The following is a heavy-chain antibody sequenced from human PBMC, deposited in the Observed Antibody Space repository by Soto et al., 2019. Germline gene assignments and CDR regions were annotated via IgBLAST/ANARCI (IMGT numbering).Heavy chain of an antibody. D-gene: IGHD3-3*01. J-gene: IGHJ6*03. Sequence: NPGKGMEWIGYIYYSGSTYYNPALKSRVTISVDTSKNQFSLKLSSVTAADTAVYYCARNANTIFGVHYYMDVRGKGTTVTVSS. V-gene: IGHV4-31*02. CDR3: ARNANTIFGVHYYMDV. CDR2: IYYSGST.